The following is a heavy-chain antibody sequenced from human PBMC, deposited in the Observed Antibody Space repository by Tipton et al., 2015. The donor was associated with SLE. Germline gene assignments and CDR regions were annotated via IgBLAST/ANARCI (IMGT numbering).Heavy chain of an antibody. V-gene: IGHV3-30*02. CDR3: ANSGGFGELGPDY. CDR1: GFTFSSYG. Sequence: SLRLSCAASGFTFSSYGMHWVRQAPGKGLEWVAFIRYDGSNKYYAGSVKGRFTIPRDNSKNTLYLQMNSLRAEDTAVYYCANSGGFGELGPDYWGQGTLVTVSS. CDR2: IRYDGSNK. J-gene: IGHJ4*02. D-gene: IGHD3-10*01.